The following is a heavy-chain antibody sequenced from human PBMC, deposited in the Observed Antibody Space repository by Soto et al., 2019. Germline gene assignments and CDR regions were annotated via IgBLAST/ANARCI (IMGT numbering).Heavy chain of an antibody. CDR2: IVGGNGDT. CDR1: GFSLTDSA. D-gene: IGHD2-2*01. J-gene: IGHJ6*02. V-gene: IGHV1-58*01. CDR3: AARHCTTTSCYGYFYFYGLDV. Sequence: GASVKVSCKTSGFSLTDSAVQWVRQSRGQRLEWIGWIVGGNGDTNYAQKFQDRVTITRDMSTNTAYMELNGLRSEDTAVYYCAARHCTTTSCYGYFYFYGLDVWGQGTTVTVSS.